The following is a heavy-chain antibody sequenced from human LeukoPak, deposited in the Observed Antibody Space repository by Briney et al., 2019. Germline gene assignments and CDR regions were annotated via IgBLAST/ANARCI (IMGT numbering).Heavy chain of an antibody. D-gene: IGHD6-19*01. CDR2: INSDVSST. CDR3: ARAGYSSGWYYFDY. J-gene: IGHJ4*02. CDR1: GFTFSSYW. V-gene: IGHV3-74*01. Sequence: PGGSLRLTCAAYGFTFSSYWMHWVRQAPGKWLVWVSRINSDVSSTSYADSVKGRFTLSRDNAKNTLYLQMNSLRAEDTAVYYCARAGYSSGWYYFDYWGQGTLVTVSS.